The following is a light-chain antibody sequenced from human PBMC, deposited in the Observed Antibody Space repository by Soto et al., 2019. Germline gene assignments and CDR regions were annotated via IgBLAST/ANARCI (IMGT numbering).Light chain of an antibody. Sequence: QSALTQPASVSGSPGQSITISCTGTSSDVGGYNYVSWYQHHPGKAPKLMIYEVIHRPSGVSNRFSGSKSGNTASLTISGLQAEDEADYYCSSYTSSSTDVFGTGTKLTVL. J-gene: IGLJ1*01. CDR1: SSDVGGYNY. CDR2: EVI. V-gene: IGLV2-14*01. CDR3: SSYTSSSTDV.